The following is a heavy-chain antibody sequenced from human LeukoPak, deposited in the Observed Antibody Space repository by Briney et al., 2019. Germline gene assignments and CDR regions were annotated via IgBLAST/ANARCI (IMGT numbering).Heavy chain of an antibody. J-gene: IGHJ5*02. CDR1: GFTFSSYG. CDR2: ISYDGSNK. D-gene: IGHD3-10*01. V-gene: IGHV3-30*03. Sequence: GGSLRLSCAASGFTFSSYGMHWVRQAPGKGLEWVAVISYDGSNKYYADSVKGRFTISRDNAKNSLYLQMNSLSVEDTGVYYCARNSYGSGSHDHWGQGTLVTVSS. CDR3: ARNSYGSGSHDH.